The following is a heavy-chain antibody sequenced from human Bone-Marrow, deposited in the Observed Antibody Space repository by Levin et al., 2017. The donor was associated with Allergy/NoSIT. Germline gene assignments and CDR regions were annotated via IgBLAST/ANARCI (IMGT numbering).Heavy chain of an antibody. D-gene: IGHD6-6*01. CDR3: ARDQLLGYSSSSDYYYYGMDV. J-gene: IGHJ6*02. CDR2: ISAYNGNT. Sequence: GESLKISCKASGYTFTSYGISWVRQAPGQGLEWMGWISAYNGNTNYAQKLQGRVTMTTDTSTSTAYMELRSLRSDDTAVYYCARDQLLGYSSSSDYYYYGMDVWGQGTTVTVSS. CDR1: GYTFTSYG. V-gene: IGHV1-18*01.